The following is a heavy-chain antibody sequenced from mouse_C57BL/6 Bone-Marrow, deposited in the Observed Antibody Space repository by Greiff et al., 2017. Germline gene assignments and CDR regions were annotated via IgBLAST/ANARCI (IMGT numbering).Heavy chain of an antibody. Sequence: DVKLVESGGDLVKPGGSLKLSCAASGFTFSSYGMSWVRQTPDKRLEWVATISSGGSYTYYPDSVKGRFTISRDNAKNTQYLQMSSLKSEDTAMYYCARPQGYAMDYWGQGTSVTVSS. CDR3: ARPQGYAMDY. CDR1: GFTFSSYG. J-gene: IGHJ4*01. V-gene: IGHV5-6*02. CDR2: ISSGGSYT.